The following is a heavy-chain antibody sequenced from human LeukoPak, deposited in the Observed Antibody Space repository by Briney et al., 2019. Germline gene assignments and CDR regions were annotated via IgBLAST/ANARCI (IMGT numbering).Heavy chain of an antibody. CDR3: ARLRRFRSYYGSGSYRFPNNWFDP. CDR2: IYISGST. V-gene: IGHV4-4*07. D-gene: IGHD3-10*01. Sequence: PSETLSLTCTVSGGSISSYYWSWIRQPAGKGLEWIGRIYISGSTNYNPSLKSRVTMSVDTSKNQFSLKLSSVTAADTAVYYCARLRRFRSYYGSGSYRFPNNWFDPWGQGTLVTVSS. J-gene: IGHJ5*02. CDR1: GGSISSYY.